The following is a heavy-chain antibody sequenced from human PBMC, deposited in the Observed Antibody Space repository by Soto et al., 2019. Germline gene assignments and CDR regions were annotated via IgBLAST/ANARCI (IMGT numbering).Heavy chain of an antibody. CDR2: INPSGGST. V-gene: IGHV1-46*01. Sequence: ASVKVSCKASGYTFTSYYMHWVRQAPGQGLEWMGIINPSGGSTNYAQKFQGRVTMTRDTSTSTVYMELSSLRSEDTAVYYCARPSYCSSTSCLYYYGMDVWGQGTTVTVSS. CDR1: GYTFTSYY. J-gene: IGHJ6*02. CDR3: ARPSYCSSTSCLYYYGMDV. D-gene: IGHD2-2*01.